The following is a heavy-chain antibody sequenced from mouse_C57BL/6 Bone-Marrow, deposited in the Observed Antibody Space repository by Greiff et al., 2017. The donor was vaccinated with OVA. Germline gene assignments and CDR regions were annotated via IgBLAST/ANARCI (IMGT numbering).Heavy chain of an antibody. CDR3: ARWNFYGGTYPMDY. CDR2: IYPRSGNT. D-gene: IGHD1-1*02. Sequence: QVQLQQSGAELARPGASVKLSCKASGYTFTSYGISWVKQRTGQGLEWIGEIYPRSGNTNYNEKFKGKATLTVDKSSSTAYMELRSLTSEDSAVYFCARWNFYGGTYPMDYWGQGTSVTVSA. V-gene: IGHV1-81*01. CDR1: GYTFTSYG. J-gene: IGHJ4*01.